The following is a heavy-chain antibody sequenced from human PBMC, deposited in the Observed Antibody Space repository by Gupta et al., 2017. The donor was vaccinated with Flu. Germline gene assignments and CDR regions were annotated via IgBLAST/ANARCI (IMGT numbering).Heavy chain of an antibody. D-gene: IGHD4-17*01. CDR2: IGTAGDT. CDR1: GFTLTDYD. CDR3: VRGLGAYYTAWGYFDH. V-gene: IGHV3-13*01. Sequence: EVRLVESGGGLVQPGGSLMLSCAVSGFTLTDYDMHCVRQVTGKGREWVSAIGTAGDTFYPGSVKGRFTISRENAKNSLYLQMNNLRAGDTAVYYCVRGLGAYYTAWGYFDHWGHGTLVTVSS. J-gene: IGHJ4*01.